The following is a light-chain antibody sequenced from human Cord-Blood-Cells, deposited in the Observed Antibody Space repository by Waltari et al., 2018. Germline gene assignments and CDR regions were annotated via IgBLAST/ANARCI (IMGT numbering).Light chain of an antibody. CDR3: QQYYSTPWT. Sequence: DIVMTQSPDSLAVSLGVRATINCKSSQSVLYSSNNKNYLAWYQQKPGQPPKLLIYWASTRGSGVPDRFSGSGSGTDFTLTISSLQAEDVAVYYCQQYYSTPWTFGQGTKVEI. V-gene: IGKV4-1*01. J-gene: IGKJ1*01. CDR2: WAS. CDR1: QSVLYSSNNKNY.